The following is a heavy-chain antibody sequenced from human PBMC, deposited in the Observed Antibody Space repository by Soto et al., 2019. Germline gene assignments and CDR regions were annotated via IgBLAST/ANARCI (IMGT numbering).Heavy chain of an antibody. CDR2: INHSGSA. CDR1: GGSFSGYY. D-gene: IGHD1-1*01. CDR3: ATANWSHHYFDP. J-gene: IGHJ5*02. Sequence: SETLSLTCAVYGGSFSGYYWSWLRQPPGKGLEWIGEINHSGSANYNPSLKSRVTISVDTSKSEFSLKVTSVTAADTAVYYCATANWSHHYFDPWGQGTLVTVSS. V-gene: IGHV4-34*01.